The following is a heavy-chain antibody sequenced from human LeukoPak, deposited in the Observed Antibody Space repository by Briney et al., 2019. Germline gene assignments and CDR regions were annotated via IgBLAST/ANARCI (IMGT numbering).Heavy chain of an antibody. D-gene: IGHD2-21*01. CDR3: AKDFRIGYSAHFDY. CDR1: GFTFRSHA. J-gene: IGHJ4*02. CDR2: IYENGGTT. Sequence: GGSLRLSCVGSGFTFRSHAMSWVRQAPEKGLEFVSGIYENGGTTYYADSVKGRFSISRDNSKNTLYLQMDSLRGEDTAVYYCAKDFRIGYSAHFDYWGQGALDTVSS. V-gene: IGHV3-23*01.